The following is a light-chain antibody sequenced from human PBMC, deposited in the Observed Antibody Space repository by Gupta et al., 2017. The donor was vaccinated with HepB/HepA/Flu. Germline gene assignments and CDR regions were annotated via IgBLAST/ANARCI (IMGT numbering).Light chain of an antibody. CDR3: AAWNDSLSGEVV. CDR1: RSTLGSNF. J-gene: IGLJ2*01. Sequence: QSVLTQPPSASGTPGPRVTISCSGSRSTLGSNFVYWYQLLPGPAPKLLIYRNTQRPSGVPDRFSGSKSGTSASLAISGLRSEDDADYYCAAWNDSLSGEVVFGGGTKLTVL. CDR2: RNT. V-gene: IGLV1-47*01.